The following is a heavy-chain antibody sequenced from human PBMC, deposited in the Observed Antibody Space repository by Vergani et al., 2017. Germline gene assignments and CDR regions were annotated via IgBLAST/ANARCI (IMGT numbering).Heavy chain of an antibody. Sequence: QVQLQESGPGLVKPSQTLSLTCTVSGGSISSGDYYWSWIRQPPGKGLEWIGYIYYSGSTNYNPSLKSRVTISVDTSKNQFSLKLSSVTAADTAVYYCASESEYTAMYSVGRYFDYWGQGTLVTVSS. J-gene: IGHJ4*02. CDR2: IYYSGST. CDR3: ASESEYTAMYSVGRYFDY. D-gene: IGHD5-18*01. V-gene: IGHV4-30-4*01. CDR1: GGSISSGDYY.